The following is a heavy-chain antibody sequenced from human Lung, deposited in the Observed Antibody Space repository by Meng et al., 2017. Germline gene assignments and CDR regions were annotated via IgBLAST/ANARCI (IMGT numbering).Heavy chain of an antibody. D-gene: IGHD2-21*02. Sequence: QCQLLESGAEVKNPGASVHVSCTASGYTFTSYAMHWVRQAPGQRLEWMGWINAGNGNTKYSQKFQGRVTITRDTSASTAYMELSSLRSEDTAVYYCARGDYCGGDCYWFDYWGQGTLVTVSS. CDR2: INAGNGNT. J-gene: IGHJ4*02. CDR3: ARGDYCGGDCYWFDY. V-gene: IGHV1-3*01. CDR1: GYTFTSYA.